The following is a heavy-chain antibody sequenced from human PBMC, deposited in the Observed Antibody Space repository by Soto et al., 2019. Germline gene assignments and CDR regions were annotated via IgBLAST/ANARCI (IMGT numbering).Heavy chain of an antibody. CDR1: GFTFSSYA. D-gene: IGHD5-12*01. V-gene: IGHV3-23*01. Sequence: HPGGSLRLSCAASGFTFSSYAMGWVRQAPGKGLERVSIIGSGFTTYYADSVKGHFTISRDNSKNTLYLQMNSLRVEDTAVYYCAKISGYKGYFDYWGRGTLVTVSS. CDR3: AKISGYKGYFDY. J-gene: IGHJ4*02. CDR2: IGSGFTT.